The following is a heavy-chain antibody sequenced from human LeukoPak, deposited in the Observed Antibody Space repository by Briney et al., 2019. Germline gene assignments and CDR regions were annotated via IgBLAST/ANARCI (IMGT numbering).Heavy chain of an antibody. V-gene: IGHV5-51*04. D-gene: IGHD5-24*01. CDR2: FYPGDSDA. J-gene: IGHJ3*02. CDR1: GYSFISYW. Sequence: GESLKISCKGSGYSFISYWIAWVRQMPGKGLEWMGLFYPGDSDARYSPSFRGQVTIPADKPINIAYLQWSDLKASDTAMYYCARGAVEMATTNAFDIWGQGTMVTVSS. CDR3: ARGAVEMATTNAFDI.